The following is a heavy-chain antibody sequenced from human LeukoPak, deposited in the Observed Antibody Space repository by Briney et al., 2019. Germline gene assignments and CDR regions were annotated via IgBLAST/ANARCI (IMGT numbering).Heavy chain of an antibody. CDR3: ARGSYRYTNDY. V-gene: IGHV1-3*01. CDR2: INAGNGNT. J-gene: IGHJ4*02. Sequence: ASVKASCKASGYTFSSYALHWVRQAPGQRLEWMGWINAGNGNTKYSQKFQDRVTITRDTSASTAYMEMSSLRSEDTAVYYCARGSYRYTNDYWGQGTLVTVSS. D-gene: IGHD3-16*02. CDR1: GYTFSSYA.